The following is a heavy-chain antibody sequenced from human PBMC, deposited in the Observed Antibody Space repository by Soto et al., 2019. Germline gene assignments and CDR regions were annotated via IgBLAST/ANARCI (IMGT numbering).Heavy chain of an antibody. V-gene: IGHV3-11*01. CDR1: GFTFSNYY. D-gene: IGHD2-15*01. CDR3: ARCLLGVGDPFDI. Sequence: QVQLVDSGGGLVKPGGSLRLSCAASGFTFSNYYMTWIRQAPGKGLEWISYISDSGSVTYYADSVQRRFSISRDNAKNSLFLEMNDLRVDDTAVYYCARCLLGVGDPFDIWGQGTMVTVSS. CDR2: ISDSGSVT. J-gene: IGHJ3*02.